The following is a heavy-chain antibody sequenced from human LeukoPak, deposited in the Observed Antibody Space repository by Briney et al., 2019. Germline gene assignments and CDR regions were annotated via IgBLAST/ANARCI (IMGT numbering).Heavy chain of an antibody. CDR2: INWNGRST. CDR3: NWNGRSTGYADSVKGRFTISRDNAKNSLYLQMNSLRAEDTAVYYCARHSSGWLPLFAY. V-gene: IGHV3-20*04. D-gene: IGHD2-15*01. CDR1: GFNFDDYG. Sequence: PGGSLRLSCAASGFNFDDYGMTWVRQAPGKGLEWVSTINWNGRSTVYADSVKGGFTISRDNAKNSLYLQTDSLRPEDTAVYYLNWNGRSTGYADSVKGRFTISRDNAKNSLYLQMNSLRAEDTAVYYCARHSSGWLPLFAYWGQGTLVTVSS. J-gene: IGHJ4*02.